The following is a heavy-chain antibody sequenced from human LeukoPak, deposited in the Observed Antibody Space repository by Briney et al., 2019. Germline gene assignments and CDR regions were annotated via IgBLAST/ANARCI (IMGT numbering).Heavy chain of an antibody. Sequence: GGSLRLSCAASGFTFSSYSMNWVRQAPGKGLEWVSAITGSGSNTYYADSVKGRFTISRDNSKNTLYLQMNNLRAEDTAVYYCAKAEYATLDYWGQGTLVTVSS. CDR2: ITGSGSNT. CDR3: AKAEYATLDY. D-gene: IGHD2/OR15-2a*01. V-gene: IGHV3-23*01. J-gene: IGHJ4*02. CDR1: GFTFSSYS.